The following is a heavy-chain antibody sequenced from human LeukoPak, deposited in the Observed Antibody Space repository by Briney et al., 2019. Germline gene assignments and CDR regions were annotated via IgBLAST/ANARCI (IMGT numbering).Heavy chain of an antibody. J-gene: IGHJ4*02. Sequence: GGSLRLSCAASGFTLSSYWMTWVRQAPGKGLEWVANIKEDGSEKYYVDSVKGRFTISRDNAKNSLYLQMNSLRAEDTAVYYCARAFEFWSGYRYYFDYWGQGTLVTVSS. CDR2: IKEDGSEK. CDR3: ARAFEFWSGYRYYFDY. V-gene: IGHV3-7*01. CDR1: GFTLSSYW. D-gene: IGHD3-3*01.